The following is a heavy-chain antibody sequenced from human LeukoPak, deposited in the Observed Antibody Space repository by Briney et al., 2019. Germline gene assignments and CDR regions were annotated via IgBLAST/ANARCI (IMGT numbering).Heavy chain of an antibody. CDR1: GYTFTGYY. J-gene: IGHJ6*02. CDR2: INPSGGST. D-gene: IGHD3-10*01. CDR3: ARCSRLLWFGELSSYYGMDV. Sequence: ASVKVSCKASGYTFTGYYMHWVRQAPGQGLEWMGIINPSGGSTRYAQKFQGRVTMTRDTSTSTVYMELSSLRSEDTAVYYCARCSRLLWFGELSSYYGMDVWGQGTTVTVSS. V-gene: IGHV1-46*01.